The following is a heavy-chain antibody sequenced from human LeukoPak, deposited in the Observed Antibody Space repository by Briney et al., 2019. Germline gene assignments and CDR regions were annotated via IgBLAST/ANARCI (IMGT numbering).Heavy chain of an antibody. CDR1: GYTFTSYG. Sequence: GASVKVSCKASGYTFTSYGISWVRQAPGQGLEWMGWISAYNGNTNYAQKLQGRVTMTTDTSTSTAYMELRSLRSDDTAVYYCARGRTYYYDSSALGYWGQGTLVTVSS. V-gene: IGHV1-18*01. CDR2: ISAYNGNT. D-gene: IGHD3-22*01. CDR3: ARGRTYYYDSSALGY. J-gene: IGHJ4*02.